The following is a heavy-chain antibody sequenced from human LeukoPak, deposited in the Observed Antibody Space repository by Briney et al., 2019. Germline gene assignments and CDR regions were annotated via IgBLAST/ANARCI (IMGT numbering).Heavy chain of an antibody. V-gene: IGHV3-49*04. CDR2: IRSRAYGGTT. J-gene: IGHJ6*02. D-gene: IGHD5-18*01. CDR1: GFIFGDHA. CDR3: ARGPILLWIHNGMDV. Sequence: GGSLRLSCTGYGFIFGDHAMSWVRQAPGKGLEWLGFIRSRAYGGTTEYAASVKGRFTISRDDSKGIAYLEMNSLETEDTALYYCARGPILLWIHNGMDVRGQGTTVTVSS.